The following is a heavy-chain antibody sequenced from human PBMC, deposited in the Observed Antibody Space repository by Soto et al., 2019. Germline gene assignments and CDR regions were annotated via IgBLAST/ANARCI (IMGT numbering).Heavy chain of an antibody. J-gene: IGHJ4*02. CDR3: ARDDRGDYSDY. V-gene: IGHV3-21*01. CDR2: ISSSSSYI. D-gene: IGHD3-10*01. Sequence: EVQLVESGGGLVKPGGSLRLSCAASGFTFSSYSMNWVRQAPGKGLEWVSSISSSSSYIYYADSVKGRFTISRDNAKNALYLQMNSLRAEDTAVYYCARDDRGDYSDYWGQGTLVTVSS. CDR1: GFTFSSYS.